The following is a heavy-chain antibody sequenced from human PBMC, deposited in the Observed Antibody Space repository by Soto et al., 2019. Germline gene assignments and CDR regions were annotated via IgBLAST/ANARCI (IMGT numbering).Heavy chain of an antibody. CDR2: IIPILTTA. D-gene: IGHD2-15*01. V-gene: IGHV1-69*01. Sequence: QVQVVQSGAEVKQPGSSVKVSCNVSVDSFRRYAISWVRQAPGQGLEWMGGIIPILTTAKYAQKFQDRVTITADESTRTADMEMYSLTSEDTAVYDCARKAGGGNYYNRDFWGQGTLVTVSS. CDR3: ARKAGGGNYYNRDF. J-gene: IGHJ4*02. CDR1: VDSFRRYA.